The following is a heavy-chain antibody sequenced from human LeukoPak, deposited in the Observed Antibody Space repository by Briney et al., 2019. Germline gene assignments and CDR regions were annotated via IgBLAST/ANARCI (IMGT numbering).Heavy chain of an antibody. CDR1: GDSITSYY. D-gene: IGHD3-16*01. CDR2: IYYSGST. CDR3: ARDPSFTAGYFDY. J-gene: IGHJ4*02. V-gene: IGHV4-59*01. Sequence: SETLSLTCTVSGDSITSYYWSWIRQPPGKGLEWVGYIYYSGSTNYNPSLKSRVTISVDTSKNQFSLKLSSVTAADTAVYYCARDPSFTAGYFDYWGQGTLVTVSS.